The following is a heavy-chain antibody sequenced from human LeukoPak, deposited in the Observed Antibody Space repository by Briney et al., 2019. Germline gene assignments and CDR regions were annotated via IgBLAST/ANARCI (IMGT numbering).Heavy chain of an antibody. J-gene: IGHJ3*02. CDR1: GFTFSSYE. V-gene: IGHV3-48*03. CDR3: ARVLRYFDWLPSGDAFGI. CDR2: ISSSGSTI. Sequence: PGGSLRLSCAASGFTFSSYEMNWVRQAPGKGLEWVSYISSSGSTIYYADSVEGRFTISRDNAKNSPYLQMNSLRAEDTAVYYCARVLRYFDWLPSGDAFGIWGQGTMVTVSS. D-gene: IGHD3-9*01.